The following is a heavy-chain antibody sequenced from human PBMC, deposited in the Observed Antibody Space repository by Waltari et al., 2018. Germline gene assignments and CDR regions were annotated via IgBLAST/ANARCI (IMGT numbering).Heavy chain of an antibody. D-gene: IGHD5-12*01. V-gene: IGHV1-69*08. CDR2: IIPIFGTA. J-gene: IGHJ5*02. Sequence: QVQLVQSGAEVKKPGSSVKVSCKASGGTFSSYAISWVRQAPGQGLEWMGRIIPIFGTANYAQKFQGRVTITADKSTSTAYMELSSPRSEDTAVYYCARSWGRDGYNWEWFDPWGQGTLVTVSS. CDR1: GGTFSSYA. CDR3: ARSWGRDGYNWEWFDP.